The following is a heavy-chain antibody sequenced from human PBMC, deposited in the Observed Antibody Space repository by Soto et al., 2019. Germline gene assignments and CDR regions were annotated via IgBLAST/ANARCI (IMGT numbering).Heavy chain of an antibody. V-gene: IGHV4-59*01. J-gene: IGHJ4*02. Sequence: SETLSLTCTVSGDSISSYYWTWIRQPPGKGLEYIGYIYYSGRTYYDPSLKSRVTVSVDTSKNQFSLKLSSVTAADTAVYYCARGHLGITTTGTWYDFDYWGQGTLVP. CDR3: ARGHLGITTTGTWYDFDY. D-gene: IGHD2-15*01. CDR2: IYYSGRT. CDR1: GDSISSYY.